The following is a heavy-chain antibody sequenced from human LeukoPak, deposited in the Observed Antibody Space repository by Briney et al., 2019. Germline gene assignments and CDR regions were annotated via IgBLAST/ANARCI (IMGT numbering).Heavy chain of an antibody. CDR2: ISSNGGST. D-gene: IGHD2-2*01. J-gene: IGHJ1*01. V-gene: IGHV3-64*01. CDR1: GFTFSSYA. CDR3: ARDSIYCSSTSCYRYFQH. Sequence: PGGSLRLSCAASGFTFSSYAMHWVRQARGKGLEYVSAISSNGGSTYYANSVKGRFTISRDNSKNTLYLQMGSLRAEDMAVYYCARDSIYCSSTSCYRYFQHWGQGTLVTVSS.